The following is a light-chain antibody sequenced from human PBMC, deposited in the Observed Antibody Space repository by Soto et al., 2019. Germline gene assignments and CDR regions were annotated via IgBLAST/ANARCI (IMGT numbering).Light chain of an antibody. CDR1: QSVVRL. J-gene: IGKJ1*01. CDR3: QQHNSYSRT. CDR2: DAS. Sequence: DIQMTQSPSTLSASVGDRVTITCRASQSVVRLFSWYHHKPCKAPTLLIYDASSLESGVPSRFSGSGSGTEFTLTISSLQPDDFAAYYCQQHNSYSRTFGQGTKVDI. V-gene: IGKV1-5*01.